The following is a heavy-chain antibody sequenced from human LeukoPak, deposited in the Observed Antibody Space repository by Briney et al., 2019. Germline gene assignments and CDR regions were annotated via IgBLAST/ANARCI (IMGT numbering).Heavy chain of an antibody. Sequence: GESLKISCKGSGYSFTSYWIGWVRQMPGKGLEWMGIIYPGDSDTRYSPSFQGQVTISADKSISTAYLQWSSLKASDTAMYYCARHPYCGGDCYPHLWDWGQGTLVTVSS. CDR1: GYSFTSYW. V-gene: IGHV5-51*01. CDR2: IYPGDSDT. J-gene: IGHJ4*02. CDR3: ARHPYCGGDCYPHLWD. D-gene: IGHD2-21*02.